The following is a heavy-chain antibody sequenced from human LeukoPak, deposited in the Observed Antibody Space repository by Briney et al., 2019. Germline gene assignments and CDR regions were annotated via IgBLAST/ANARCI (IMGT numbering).Heavy chain of an antibody. Sequence: ASVKVSCKASGYSFTSYYIHWVRQAPGQGLEWMGIINPSAGSTSYAHNFQGRVTMTRDMSTSTLYMEVSSLRSEDTAVYYCARGLRDSSSWDAFDIWGQGTMVTVSS. CDR3: ARGLRDSSSWDAFDI. CDR1: GYSFTSYY. V-gene: IGHV1-46*01. D-gene: IGHD6-13*01. CDR2: INPSAGST. J-gene: IGHJ3*02.